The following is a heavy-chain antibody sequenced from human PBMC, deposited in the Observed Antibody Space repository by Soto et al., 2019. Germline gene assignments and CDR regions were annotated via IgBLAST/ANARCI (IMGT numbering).Heavy chain of an antibody. CDR2: IYSGGST. D-gene: IGHD5-18*01. V-gene: IGHV3-53*01. J-gene: IGHJ3*02. CDR3: ATWRHDAFDI. Sequence: LTCAVSGGSISSSNWWSWVRQAPGKGLEWVSVIYSGGSTYYADSVKGRFTISRDNSKNTLYLQMNSLRAEDTAVYYCATWRHDAFDIWGQGTMVTVSS. CDR1: GGSISSSNW.